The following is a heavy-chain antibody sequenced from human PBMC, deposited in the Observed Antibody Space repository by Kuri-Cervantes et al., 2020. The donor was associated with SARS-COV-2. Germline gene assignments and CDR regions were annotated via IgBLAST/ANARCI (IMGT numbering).Heavy chain of an antibody. CDR1: GGTFSSYA. V-gene: IGHV1-69*13. D-gene: IGHD1-26*01. Sequence: SVKVSCKASGGTFSSYAISWVRQAPGQGLEWMGGIIPIFGTANYAQKFQGRVTITADESTSTAYMELSSLRSEDTAAYYCARSGWTSGSYYVGWFDPWGQGTLVTVSS. CDR3: ARSGWTSGSYYVGWFDP. CDR2: IIPIFGTA. J-gene: IGHJ5*02.